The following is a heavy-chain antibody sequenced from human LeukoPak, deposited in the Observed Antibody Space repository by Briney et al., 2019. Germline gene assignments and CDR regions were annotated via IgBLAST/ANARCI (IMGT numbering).Heavy chain of an antibody. CDR3: ARDGPGDVGFDY. V-gene: IGHV4-59*01. Sequence: PSETLSLTCTVSRCTISNYYLHWIRQPPGKGLEWIGFFSYSGSTNYNPSRKSRVTISVDTSKNQFSLKLTSVTAADPGVYYCARDGPGDVGFDYWGQGTLVTVSS. CDR2: FSYSGST. CDR1: RCTISNYY. D-gene: IGHD7-27*01. J-gene: IGHJ4*02.